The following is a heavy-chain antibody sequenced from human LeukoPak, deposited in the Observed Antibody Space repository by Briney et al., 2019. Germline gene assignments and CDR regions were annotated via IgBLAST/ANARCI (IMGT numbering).Heavy chain of an antibody. J-gene: IGHJ6*02. CDR3: ARGNYYXSGXIXXYXMDV. V-gene: IGHV1-69*04. Sequence: GSSVKVSCKASGGTFSSYAISWVRQAPGQGLEWMGRIIPILGIANYAQKFQGRVTITADKSTSTAYMELSSLRSEDTAVYYCARGNYYXSGXIXXYXMDVWGQGTTVTVS. CDR2: IIPILGIA. CDR1: GGTFSSYA. D-gene: IGHD3-10*01.